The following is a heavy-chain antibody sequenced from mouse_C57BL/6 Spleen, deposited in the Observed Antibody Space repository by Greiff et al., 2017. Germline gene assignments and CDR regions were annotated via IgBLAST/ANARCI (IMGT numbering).Heavy chain of an antibody. CDR3: TRWDYGRSYVYFDY. CDR2: IYPGNSDT. J-gene: IGHJ2*01. Sequence: VQLQQSGTVLAKPGASVKMSCKTSGYTFTSYWMPWVKQRPGQGLEWIGAIYPGNSDTSYKQKFKGKAKLTADTSASTAYMELSSLTNEDSAVYYGTRWDYGRSYVYFDYWGQGTTLTVAS. D-gene: IGHD1-1*01. V-gene: IGHV1-5*01. CDR1: GYTFTSYW.